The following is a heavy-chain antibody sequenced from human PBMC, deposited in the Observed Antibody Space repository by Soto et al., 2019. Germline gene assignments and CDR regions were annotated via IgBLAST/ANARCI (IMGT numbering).Heavy chain of an antibody. D-gene: IGHD2-2*01. CDR2: ISGSGGST. Sequence: GESLKISCAASGFTFSSYAMSWVRQAPGKGLEWVSAISGSGGSTYYADSVKGRFTISRDNSKNTLYLQMNSLRAEDTAVYYCAKVISSSTSYGWFDPWGQGTRVTVSS. CDR3: AKVISSSTSYGWFDP. J-gene: IGHJ5*02. CDR1: GFTFSSYA. V-gene: IGHV3-23*01.